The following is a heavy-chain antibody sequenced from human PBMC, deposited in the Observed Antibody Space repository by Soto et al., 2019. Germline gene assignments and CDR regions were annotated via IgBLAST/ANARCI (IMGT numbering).Heavy chain of an antibody. V-gene: IGHV3-23*01. CDR3: AREQYSMVRGVIPY. CDR1: GFTFSTYA. CDR2: FSGPAGGP. Sequence: LRLSCAASGFTFSTYAMSWVRQAPGKGLAWVSSFSGPAGGPYYADSVKGRFTISRDDSKNTLYLQMNSLRAEDTAVYYCAREQYSMVRGVIPYWGQGTLVTVAS. D-gene: IGHD3-10*01. J-gene: IGHJ4*02.